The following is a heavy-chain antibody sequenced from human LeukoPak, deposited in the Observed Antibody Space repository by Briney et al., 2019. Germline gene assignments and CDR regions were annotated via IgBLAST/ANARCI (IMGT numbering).Heavy chain of an antibody. Sequence: WESLKISCKGSGYSFTSYWIGWVRQLRGKGLEWMGIIDPVDSDTRYTPSFQGQVTISADKAISTAYLQWSSLKDSDIAMYYCARTIAAAGINDYYYYGMGVWGQGTTVTVAS. CDR3: ARTIAAAGINDYYYYGMGV. V-gene: IGHV5-51*01. J-gene: IGHJ6*02. D-gene: IGHD6-13*01. CDR2: IDPVDSDT. CDR1: GYSFTSYW.